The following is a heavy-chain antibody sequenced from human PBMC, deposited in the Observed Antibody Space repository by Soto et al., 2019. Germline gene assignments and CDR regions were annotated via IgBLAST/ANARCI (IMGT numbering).Heavy chain of an antibody. J-gene: IGHJ5*02. CDR2: IYYSGTS. Sequence: VGYVSRSRYSPYLFSKPPGKGLEWIGSIYYSGTSSYNPSLESRVTMSVDTSKKQLSLRLRSVTATDTAVYYCPRLHCTRPGCVPPAPLVHGTLVTVTS. D-gene: IGHD2-8*01. CDR3: PRLHCTRPGCVPPAP. CDR1: VGYVSRSRYS. V-gene: IGHV4-39*01.